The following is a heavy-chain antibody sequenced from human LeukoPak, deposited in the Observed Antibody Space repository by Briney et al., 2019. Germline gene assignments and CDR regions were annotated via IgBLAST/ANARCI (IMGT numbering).Heavy chain of an antibody. D-gene: IGHD2-2*01. CDR3: AASTLGYCSSTSCYPEGPFDY. Sequence: GGSLRLSCAASGFTFSSYAMSWVRQAPGKGLEWVSAISGSGGSTYYADSVKGRFTISRDNSKNTLYLQMNSLRAEDTAVYYCAASTLGYCSSTSCYPEGPFDYWGQGTLVTVSS. CDR1: GFTFSSYA. CDR2: ISGSGGST. J-gene: IGHJ4*02. V-gene: IGHV3-23*01.